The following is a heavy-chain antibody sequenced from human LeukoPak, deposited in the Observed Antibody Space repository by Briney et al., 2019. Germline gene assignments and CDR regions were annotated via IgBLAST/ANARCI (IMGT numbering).Heavy chain of an antibody. CDR3: ARGRITIFGVVKFVRRWFDP. V-gene: IGHV4-34*01. CDR2: IDHTGST. Sequence: SETLSLTCAVYGASFTEYYWSWIRQPPGKGLEWIGEIDHTGSTNYNPSLKTRVTISVDTSNKHFSLRLNSVTAADTAVYYCARGRITIFGVVKFVRRWFDPWGQGTLVTVSS. CDR1: GASFTEYY. J-gene: IGHJ5*02. D-gene: IGHD3-3*01.